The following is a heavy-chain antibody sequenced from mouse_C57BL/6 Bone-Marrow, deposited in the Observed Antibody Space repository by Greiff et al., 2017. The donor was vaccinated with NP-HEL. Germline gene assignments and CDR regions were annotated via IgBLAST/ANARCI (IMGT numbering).Heavy chain of an antibody. CDR2: IRLKSDNYAT. Sequence: EVKLEESGGGLVQPGGSMKLSCVASGFTFSNYWMNWVRQSPEKGLEWVAQIRLKSDNYATHYAESVKGRFTISRDDSKSSVYLQMNNLRAEDTGIYYCTDDYQGTLYAMDYWGQGTSVTVSS. D-gene: IGHD2-4*01. CDR1: GFTFSNYW. J-gene: IGHJ4*01. V-gene: IGHV6-3*01. CDR3: TDDYQGTLYAMDY.